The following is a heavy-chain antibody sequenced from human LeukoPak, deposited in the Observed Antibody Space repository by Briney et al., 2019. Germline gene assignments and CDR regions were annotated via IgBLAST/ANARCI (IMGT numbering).Heavy chain of an antibody. D-gene: IGHD7-27*01. CDR1: GGTFSSYA. J-gene: IGHJ4*02. Sequence: ASVKVSCKASGGTFSSYAISWVRQAPGQGLEWMGGIIPIFGTANYAQKLQGRVTITADKSTSTAYMELSSLRSEDTAVYYCARAHDNWGIDYWGQGTLVTVSS. CDR2: IIPIFGTA. V-gene: IGHV1-69*06. CDR3: ARAHDNWGIDY.